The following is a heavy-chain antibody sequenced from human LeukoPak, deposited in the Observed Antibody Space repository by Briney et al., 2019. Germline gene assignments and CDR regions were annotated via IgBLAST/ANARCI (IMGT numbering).Heavy chain of an antibody. CDR1: GGSISSSSYY. CDR3: ARHRSFSYFYLDY. J-gene: IGHJ4*02. D-gene: IGHD2/OR15-2a*01. V-gene: IGHV4-39*01. CDR2: IYYSGST. Sequence: SETLSLTCTVSGGSISSSSYYWGWIRQPPGKGLEWIGSIYYSGSTYYNPSLKSRVTISVDTSKNQFSLKLSSETAADTAVYYCARHRSFSYFYLDYWGQGTLVTVSS.